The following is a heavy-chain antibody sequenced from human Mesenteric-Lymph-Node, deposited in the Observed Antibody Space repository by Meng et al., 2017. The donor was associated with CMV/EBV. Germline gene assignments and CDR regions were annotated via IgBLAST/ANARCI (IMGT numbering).Heavy chain of an antibody. J-gene: IGHJ4*02. Sequence: GESLKISCAASGFTFDDYTMHWVRQAPGKGLEWVSLLYSGGSNTYYADSVKGRFTISRDLSKNTLYLQMNSLRVEDTAVYYCARDRRYFDSWGQGTLVTVSS. CDR2: LYSGGSNT. V-gene: IGHV3-23*03. CDR1: GFTFDDYT. CDR3: ARDRRYFDS.